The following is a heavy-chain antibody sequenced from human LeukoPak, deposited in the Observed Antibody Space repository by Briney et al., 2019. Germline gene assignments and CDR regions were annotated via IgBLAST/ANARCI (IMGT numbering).Heavy chain of an antibody. V-gene: IGHV4-31*03. J-gene: IGHJ4*02. CDR2: IYYSGST. CDR1: GGSISSGGYY. Sequence: SQTLSLTCTVSGGSISSGGYYWSWIRQHPGKGLEWIGYIYYSGSTYYNPSLKSRVTISVDTSKNQFSLKLSSVTAADTAVYYCARQGSGPKAWVDYWGQGTLVTVSS. D-gene: IGHD3-16*01. CDR3: ARQGSGPKAWVDY.